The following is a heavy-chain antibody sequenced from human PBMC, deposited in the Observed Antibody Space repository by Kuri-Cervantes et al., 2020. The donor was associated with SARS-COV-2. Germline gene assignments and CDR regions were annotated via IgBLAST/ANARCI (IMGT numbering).Heavy chain of an antibody. J-gene: IGHJ5*02. Sequence: GGSLRLSCAASGFTFSSYAMHWVRQAPGKGLEWVAVISYDGSNKYYADSVKGRFTISRDNSKNTLCLQMNSLRAEDTAVYYCAKDLGRPNWFDPWGQGTLVTVSS. CDR2: ISYDGSNK. CDR1: GFTFSSYA. V-gene: IGHV3-30-3*01. CDR3: AKDLGRPNWFDP.